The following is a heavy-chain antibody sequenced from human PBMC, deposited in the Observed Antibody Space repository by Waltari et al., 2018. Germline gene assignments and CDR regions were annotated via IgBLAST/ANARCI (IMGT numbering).Heavy chain of an antibody. CDR3: ARGRSETYRGGVFDI. V-gene: IGHV3-7*01. CDR1: GSPLAPYC. D-gene: IGHD1-26*01. Sequence: EVQLVESGGGLVQPGGSLSPSCAPHGSPLAPYCTNWVRQGPGKGLEWVANINEDERERSFVDSVKGRFTISRDNAKNTLYLQMNSLRVEDTAVDYCARGRSETYRGGVFDIWGQGTMVTVSS. J-gene: IGHJ3*02. CDR2: INEDERER.